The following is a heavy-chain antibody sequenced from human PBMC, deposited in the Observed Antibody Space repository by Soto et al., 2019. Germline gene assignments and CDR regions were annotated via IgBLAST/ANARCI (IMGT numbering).Heavy chain of an antibody. V-gene: IGHV4-34*01. CDR2: INHSGST. Sequence: PSETLSLTCAVYGGSFSGYYWNWIRQPPGKGLEWMGEINHSGSTNYNPSLKSRVTISVDTSQNQFSLKLSSVTAADTDVYYCATLAASYYYYYGIDVWGQGTTVTVSS. CDR1: GGSFSGYY. J-gene: IGHJ6*02. CDR3: ATLAASYYYYYGIDV. D-gene: IGHD5-18*01.